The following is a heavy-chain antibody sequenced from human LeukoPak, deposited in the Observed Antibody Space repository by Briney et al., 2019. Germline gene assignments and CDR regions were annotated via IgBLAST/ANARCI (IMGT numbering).Heavy chain of an antibody. D-gene: IGHD5-18*01. CDR2: ISGRGGGS. V-gene: IGHV3-23*01. Sequence: GGTLRLSCAASGFTFSDYGMSWVRQAPGKGLEWVSTISGRGGGSFFADSVKGRFTISRDNAKNTLYLQMNSLRAEDAAMYFCAGSLGYSYGSYHWGQGILVTVSS. CDR3: AGSLGYSYGSYH. J-gene: IGHJ1*01. CDR1: GFTFSDYG.